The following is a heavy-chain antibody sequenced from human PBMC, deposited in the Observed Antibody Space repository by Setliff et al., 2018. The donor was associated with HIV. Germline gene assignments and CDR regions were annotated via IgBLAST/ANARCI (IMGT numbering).Heavy chain of an antibody. J-gene: IGHJ5*01. D-gene: IGHD1-7*01. V-gene: IGHV4-34*01. CDR2: INHSGST. CDR1: GGSFSDYY. CDR3: ARVRLELRQSWFDS. Sequence: SETLSLTCAVYGGSFSDYYWSRIRQPPGKGLEWIGEINHSGSTNCNPSLKRRVTISVDTSKNQFSLKLNSVTAADTAVYYCARVRLELRQSWFDSWGQGSPVTVSS.